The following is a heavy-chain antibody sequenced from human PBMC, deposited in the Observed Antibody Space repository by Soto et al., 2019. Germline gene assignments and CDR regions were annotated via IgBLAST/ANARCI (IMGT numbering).Heavy chain of an antibody. J-gene: IGHJ6*02. V-gene: IGHV1-69*12. CDR1: GGTFRTYA. CDR2: IIPIFGTV. CDR3: AKGAVAGTPTSYYYYGMDV. D-gene: IGHD6-19*01. Sequence: QVQLLQSGAEVKKPGSSVRVSCEASGGTFRTYAISWVRQAPGQGLQWMGEIIPIFGTVNYGQKFQGRVTITADESTTTVYMDLRSLRSEDTAVYYCAKGAVAGTPTSYYYYGMDVWGQGTTVTVSS.